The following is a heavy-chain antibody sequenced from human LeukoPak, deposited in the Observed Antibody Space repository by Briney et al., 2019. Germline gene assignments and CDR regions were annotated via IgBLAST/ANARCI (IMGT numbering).Heavy chain of an antibody. Sequence: GESLKISCKGSGYNFATHWIAWVRPMPGKGLASMGIIYPGDSDARYNPSFQGQVTISVDKRISTAYMQWNSLEASDTAMYYCVRRYYYDGTGSYFDYWGQGTLVAVSS. J-gene: IGHJ4*02. CDR1: GYNFATHW. CDR3: VRRYYYDGTGSYFDY. CDR2: IYPGDSDA. V-gene: IGHV5-51*01. D-gene: IGHD3-22*01.